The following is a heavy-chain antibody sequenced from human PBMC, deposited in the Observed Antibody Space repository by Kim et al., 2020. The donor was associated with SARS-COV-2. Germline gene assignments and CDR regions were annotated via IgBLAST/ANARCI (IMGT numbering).Heavy chain of an antibody. CDR1: GFTFSSYS. V-gene: IGHV3-21*01. D-gene: IGHD1-26*01. CDR3: ARENREGASYL. Sequence: GGSLRLSCAASGFTFSSYSMNWVRQAPGKGLEWVSSISSSSSYIYYADSVKGRFTISRDNAKNSLYLQMNSLRAEDTAVYYCARENREGASYLWGQGTLVTVSS. CDR2: ISSSSSYI. J-gene: IGHJ5*02.